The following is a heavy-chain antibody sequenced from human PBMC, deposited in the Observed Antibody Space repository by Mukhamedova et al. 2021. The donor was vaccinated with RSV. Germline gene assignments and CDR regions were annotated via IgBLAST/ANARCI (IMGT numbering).Heavy chain of an antibody. D-gene: IGHD2/OR15-2a*01. J-gene: IGHJ4*02. CDR3: ARGPYTTSAGTGRY. V-gene: IGHV3-74*01. Sequence: QAPGKGLVWVSRINNDGSTTNYADSVKGRFTVSRDNAKNTLDLQMNSLRADDTAVYYCARGPYTTSAGTGRYWGQGTLVTVSS. CDR2: INNDGSTT.